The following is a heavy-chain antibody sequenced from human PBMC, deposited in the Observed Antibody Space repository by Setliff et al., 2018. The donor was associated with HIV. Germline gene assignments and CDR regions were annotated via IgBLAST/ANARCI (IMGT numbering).Heavy chain of an antibody. CDR2: IAYSGTTVYT. Sequence: SETLSLTCNVSGGSFIGSSFQSTWIRQPPGRGLEWIGDIAYSGTTVYTNYNPSLESRVTVSEDTSRHQFFLKLTSVTADDTGIYYCARGPPFAFWGQGLQVTVSS. V-gene: IGHV4-39*07. CDR3: ARGPPFAF. CDR1: GGSFIGSSFQ. J-gene: IGHJ4*02.